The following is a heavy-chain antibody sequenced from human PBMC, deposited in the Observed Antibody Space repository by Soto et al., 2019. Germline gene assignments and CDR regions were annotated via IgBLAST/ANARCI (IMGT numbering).Heavy chain of an antibody. CDR3: ARTTLSYYQYAFDI. V-gene: IGHV4-31*03. Sequence: PSETLSLTCTVSGGSISSGGYYWSWIRQHPGKGLEWIGYIYYSGSTYYNPSLKSRVTISVDTSKNQFSLKLSSVTAADTAVYYCARTTLSYYQYAFDIWGQGTMVTVSS. CDR1: GGSISSGGYY. D-gene: IGHD3-10*01. CDR2: IYYSGST. J-gene: IGHJ3*02.